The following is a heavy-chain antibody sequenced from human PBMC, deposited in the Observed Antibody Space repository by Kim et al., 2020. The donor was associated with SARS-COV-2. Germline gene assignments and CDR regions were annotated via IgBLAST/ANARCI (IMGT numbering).Heavy chain of an antibody. D-gene: IGHD3-16*01. CDR3: AMGAGAPFFFDY. Sequence: YYAAAVKGRFTISRDNSKNTLFLQMNKLGAEDTAVYYWAMGAGAPFFFDYWGQGTLVTVSS. V-gene: IGHV3-23*01. J-gene: IGHJ4*02.